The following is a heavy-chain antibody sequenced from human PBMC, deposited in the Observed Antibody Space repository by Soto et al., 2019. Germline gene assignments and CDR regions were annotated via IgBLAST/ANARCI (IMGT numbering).Heavy chain of an antibody. J-gene: IGHJ4*02. CDR1: GYTFTEFD. CDR2: MNTNTGNT. CDR3: ARVVRFFGGHAGY. Sequence: QVRLVQSGAAVKKPGASVKVSCKSSGYTFTEFDINWVRQAPVQGLEWMGWMNTNTGNTGYAQKFQGRVTMPRDTSISTAYMELRRLRSEDTAVYYGARVVRFFGGHAGYWGQGILVTVSS. V-gene: IGHV1-8*01. D-gene: IGHD3-3*01.